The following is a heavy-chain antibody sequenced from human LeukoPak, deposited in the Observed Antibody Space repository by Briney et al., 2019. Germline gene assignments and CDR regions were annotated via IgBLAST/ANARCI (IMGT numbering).Heavy chain of an antibody. CDR3: ARVWAPSIMASPPLTRRYSGYDLAPFDY. D-gene: IGHD5-12*01. CDR1: GFTFRSYS. Sequence: GGSLRLSCAASGFTFRSYSMNWVRQAPGKGLEWVSSISSSSSYIYYADSVKGRFTISRDNAKNSLYLQMNSLRAEDTAVYYCARVWAPSIMASPPLTRRYSGYDLAPFDYWGQGTLVTVSS. CDR2: ISSSSSYI. J-gene: IGHJ4*02. V-gene: IGHV3-21*01.